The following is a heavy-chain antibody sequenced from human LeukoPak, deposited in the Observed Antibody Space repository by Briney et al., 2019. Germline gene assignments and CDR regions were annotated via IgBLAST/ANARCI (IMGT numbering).Heavy chain of an antibody. Sequence: GRSLRLSCAASGFTFSKYTIHWVRQAPGKGLEWVAVISDDGSNKYYADSVKGRFSISRDSSKNTLYLQMNSLRAEDTAVYYCARELSIAKDFDYWGQGTLVTVSS. CDR2: ISDDGSNK. D-gene: IGHD6-6*01. V-gene: IGHV3-30-3*01. CDR3: ARELSIAKDFDY. CDR1: GFTFSKYT. J-gene: IGHJ4*02.